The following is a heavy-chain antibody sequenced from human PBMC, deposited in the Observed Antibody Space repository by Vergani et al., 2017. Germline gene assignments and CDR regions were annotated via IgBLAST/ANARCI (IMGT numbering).Heavy chain of an antibody. CDR2: IYPGDSDT. CDR3: ARHDYGDPALGTGMDV. V-gene: IGHV5-51*01. Sequence: EVQLVQSGAEVKKPGESMRISCKGSGYSFTSYWISWVRQLPGKGLEWMGIIYPGDSDTRYSPSFQGQVTISADKSISTAYLQWSSLKASDTAMYYCARHDYGDPALGTGMDVWSQGTTVTVSS. J-gene: IGHJ6*02. CDR1: GYSFTSYW. D-gene: IGHD4-17*01.